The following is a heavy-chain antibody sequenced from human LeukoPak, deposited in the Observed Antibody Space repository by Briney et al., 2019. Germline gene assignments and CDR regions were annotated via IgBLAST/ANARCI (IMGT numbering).Heavy chain of an antibody. V-gene: IGHV3-30*02. CDR2: IKSDGSEK. J-gene: IGHJ4*02. CDR1: GFIFSNYG. CDR3: AKGVQFDY. Sequence: GGSLRLSCAASGFIFSNYGMHWVRQTPGMGLEWVTFIKSDGSEKDYADSVKGRFTISRDNSKSTLYLQMNSLRAEDTAVYYCAKGVQFDYWGQGTLVTVSS.